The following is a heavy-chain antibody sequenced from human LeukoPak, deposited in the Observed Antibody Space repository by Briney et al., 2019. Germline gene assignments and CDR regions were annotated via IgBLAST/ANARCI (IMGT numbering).Heavy chain of an antibody. CDR2: ISSSSSYI. D-gene: IGHD2-2*01. CDR1: GFTFSSYS. CDR3: ARDLWGTIVVVPAAMDY. V-gene: IGHV3-21*01. J-gene: IGHJ4*02. Sequence: PGGSLRLSCAASGFTFSSYSMNWVRQAPGKGLGWVSSISSSSSYIYYADSVKGRFTISRVNAKNSMYLQMNSLRAEDTAVYYCARDLWGTIVVVPAAMDYWGQGTLVTVSS.